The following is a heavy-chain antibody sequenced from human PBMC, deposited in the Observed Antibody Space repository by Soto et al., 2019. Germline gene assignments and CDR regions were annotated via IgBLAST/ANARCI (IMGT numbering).Heavy chain of an antibody. D-gene: IGHD6-13*01. CDR3: AGGESSSWTFPTDY. CDR2: MNPNSGNT. CDR1: GYTFTSYD. J-gene: IGHJ4*02. V-gene: IGHV1-8*01. Sequence: QVRLVQSGSEVKKPGASVKVSCKASGYTFTSYDINWVRQATGQGLEWMGWMNPNSGNTGYAQKFQGRVTMTRNTSISIAYMELSSLRSEDTAVYYCAGGESSSWTFPTDYWGQGTLVTVSS.